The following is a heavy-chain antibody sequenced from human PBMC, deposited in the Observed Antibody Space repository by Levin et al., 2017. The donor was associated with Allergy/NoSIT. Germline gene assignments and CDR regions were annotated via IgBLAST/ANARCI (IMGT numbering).Heavy chain of an antibody. D-gene: IGHD3-16*02. CDR3: AREGGDYDYIWGSYRFWFAP. Sequence: GASVKVSCKASGYTFTSYAIHWVRQAPGQRLEWMGWINAANGNTKYSQKFQGRVTITRDTSASTAHMELSSLRSEDTAVYYCAREGGDYDYIWGSYRFWFAPWGQGTLVTVSS. CDR2: INAANGNT. CDR1: GYTFTSYA. J-gene: IGHJ5*02. V-gene: IGHV1-3*01.